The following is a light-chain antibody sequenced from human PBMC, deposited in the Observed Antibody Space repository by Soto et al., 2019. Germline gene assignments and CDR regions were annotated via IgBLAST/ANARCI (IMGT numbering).Light chain of an antibody. CDR3: QQSYNMPS. J-gene: IGKJ5*01. CDR1: RNVSIY. Sequence: EIPLTQSPSSLAASVGDRLTLTCRASRNVSIYLNWYQHKPGKGPTLLIHATSNLQVGVPSRFSGSGSGTEFTLTISSLQTEDFGTYYCQQSYNMPSFGQGTRLVIK. V-gene: IGKV1-39*01. CDR2: ATS.